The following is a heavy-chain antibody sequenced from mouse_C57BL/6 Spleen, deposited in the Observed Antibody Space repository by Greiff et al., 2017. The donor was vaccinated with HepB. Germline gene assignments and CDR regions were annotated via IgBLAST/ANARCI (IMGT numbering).Heavy chain of an antibody. D-gene: IGHD1-1*01. CDR2: IYPSDSET. Sequence: QVQLKQPGAELVRPGSSVKLSCKASGYTFTSYWMDWVKQRPGQGLEWIGNIYPSDSETHYNQKFKDKATLTVDKSSSTAYMQLSSLTSEDSAVYYCARTTVVAPDYWGQGTTLTVSS. V-gene: IGHV1-61*01. J-gene: IGHJ2*01. CDR1: GYTFTSYW. CDR3: ARTTVVAPDY.